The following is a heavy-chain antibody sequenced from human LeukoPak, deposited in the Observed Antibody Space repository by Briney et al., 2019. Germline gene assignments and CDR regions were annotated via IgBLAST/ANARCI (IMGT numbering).Heavy chain of an antibody. CDR2: ISSSSSYI. J-gene: IGHJ4*02. CDR1: GFTFSSYS. CDR3: ARDVPLRYYDSSGYYGGAFDY. D-gene: IGHD3-22*01. Sequence: GGSLRLSCAASGFTFSSYSMNWVRQAPGKGLEWVSSISSSSSYIYYADSVKGRSTISRDNAKNSLYLQMNSLRAEDTAVYYCARDVPLRYYDSSGYYGGAFDYWGQGTLVTVSS. V-gene: IGHV3-21*01.